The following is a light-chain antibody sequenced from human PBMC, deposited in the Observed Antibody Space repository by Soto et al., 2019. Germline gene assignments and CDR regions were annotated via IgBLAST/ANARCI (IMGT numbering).Light chain of an antibody. Sequence: EIVLTQSPATLSLSPGERATLSCRASQSVSSYLAWYQQKPGQAHRLLIYDASNRATGIPARFSGSGSGTDFTLTISSLEPEDFAFYYCQQRSNWLSLTFGGGTEVEIK. J-gene: IGKJ4*01. CDR1: QSVSSY. V-gene: IGKV3-11*01. CDR3: QQRSNWLSLT. CDR2: DAS.